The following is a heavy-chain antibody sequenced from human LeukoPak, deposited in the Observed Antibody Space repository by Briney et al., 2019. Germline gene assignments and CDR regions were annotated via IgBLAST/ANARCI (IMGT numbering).Heavy chain of an antibody. CDR1: GFTFSTYT. D-gene: IGHD4-17*01. CDR3: AKSSGDPFDAFDI. V-gene: IGHV3-23*01. CDR2: ISDNGGRT. Sequence: PGGSLRLSCAASGFTFSTYTMAWVRQAPGGGLEWVSGISDNGGRTYYADSVKGRFAISRDDSKSTLYLQMNSLRGEDTAVYYCAKSSGDPFDAFDIWGQGTMVTVSS. J-gene: IGHJ3*02.